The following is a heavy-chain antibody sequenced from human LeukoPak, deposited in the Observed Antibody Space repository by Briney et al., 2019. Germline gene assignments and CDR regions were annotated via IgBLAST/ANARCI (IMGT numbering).Heavy chain of an antibody. CDR1: GYTFTGYY. Sequence: ASVKVSCKASGYTFTGYYMHWVRQAPGQGLEWMGWINPNSGGTNYAQKFQGRVTMTRDTSISTAYMELSRLRSDDTAVYYCARDLSGGWGSYDSSGFGSDYWGQGTLVTVSS. J-gene: IGHJ4*02. CDR3: ARDLSGGWGSYDSSGFGSDY. CDR2: INPNSGGT. V-gene: IGHV1-2*02. D-gene: IGHD3-22*01.